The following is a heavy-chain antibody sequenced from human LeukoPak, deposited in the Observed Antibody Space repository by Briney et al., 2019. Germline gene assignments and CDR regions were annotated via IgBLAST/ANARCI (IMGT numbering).Heavy chain of an antibody. CDR1: GGSISSGDYY. V-gene: IGHV4-30-4*01. Sequence: PSETLSLTCTVSGGSISSGDYYWRWIRQPPGEGLEWIGYIYYSGSTCYNPSLKSRVTISVDTSKNQFSLKLSSVTAADTAVYYCARDLSGYYSDAFDIWGQGTMVTVSS. CDR2: IYYSGST. J-gene: IGHJ3*02. D-gene: IGHD3-22*01. CDR3: ARDLSGYYSDAFDI.